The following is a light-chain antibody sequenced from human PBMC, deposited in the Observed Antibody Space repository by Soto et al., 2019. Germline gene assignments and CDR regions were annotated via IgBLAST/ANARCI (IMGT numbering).Light chain of an antibody. Sequence: QSVLTQPPSVSAAPGQRVTISCSGSSSNIGGNSVSWYQQLPGTAPKLLIYDDDKRPSGIPDRFSGSKSGTSATLGITGFQTGDEADYYCGSWDSSLSDYVFGTGTKVPS. CDR1: SSNIGGNS. CDR2: DDD. J-gene: IGLJ1*01. CDR3: GSWDSSLSDYV. V-gene: IGLV1-51*01.